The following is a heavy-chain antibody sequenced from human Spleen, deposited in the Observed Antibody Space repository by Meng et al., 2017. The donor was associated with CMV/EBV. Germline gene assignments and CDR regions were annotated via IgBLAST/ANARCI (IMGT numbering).Heavy chain of an antibody. CDR3: ARGGNYYGSGSYYTLDY. Sequence: GESLKISCAASGFTFSSYWMSWVRQAPGKGLEWVANIKQDGSEKYYVDSVKGRFTISRDNAKNSLYLQMNSLRAEDTAVYYCARGGNYYGSGSYYTLDYWGQGTLVTVSS. V-gene: IGHV3-7*01. D-gene: IGHD3-10*01. CDR1: GFTFSSYW. CDR2: IKQDGSEK. J-gene: IGHJ4*02.